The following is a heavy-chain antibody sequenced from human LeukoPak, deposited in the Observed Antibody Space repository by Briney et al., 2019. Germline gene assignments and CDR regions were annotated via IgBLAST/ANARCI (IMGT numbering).Heavy chain of an antibody. Sequence: PGGSLRLSCAASGFTFSSYAMNWVRQAPGKGLEWVSGISGSGGSTYYADSVKGRFTISRDNSKNTLYLQMNSLRAEDTAVYYCAKDRGVSTTTRKVDCFDYWGQGTLVTVSS. J-gene: IGHJ4*02. CDR2: ISGSGGST. V-gene: IGHV3-23*01. CDR3: AKDRGVSTTTRKVDCFDY. D-gene: IGHD5/OR15-5a*01. CDR1: GFTFSSYA.